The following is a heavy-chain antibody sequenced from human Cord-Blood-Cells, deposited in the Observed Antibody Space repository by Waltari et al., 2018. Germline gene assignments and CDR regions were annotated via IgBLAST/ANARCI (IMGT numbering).Heavy chain of an antibody. D-gene: IGHD3-3*01. Sequence: QVQLQQWGAGLLKPSENLSLTCAVYGGSFSGYYWSWIRQPPGKGREWIGEINHSGSTNYNPSLKSRVTISVDTSKNQFSLKLSSVTAADTAVYYCARGHVPADFWSGYYYYYYYYGMDVWGQGTTVTVSS. CDR3: ARGHVPADFWSGYYYYYYYYGMDV. CDR2: INHSGST. V-gene: IGHV4-34*01. CDR1: GGSFSGYY. J-gene: IGHJ6*02.